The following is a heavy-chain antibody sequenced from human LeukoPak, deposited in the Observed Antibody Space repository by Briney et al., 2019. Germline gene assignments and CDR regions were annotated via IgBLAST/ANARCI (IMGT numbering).Heavy chain of an antibody. J-gene: IGHJ5*02. Sequence: SETLSLTCTVSGGSISSSSYYWGWIRQPPGKGLEWIGSIYYSGSTYYNPSLKSRVTISVDTSKNQFSLKLSSVTAADTAVYYCARLGPMGSSSKFDPWGQGTLVTVSS. CDR3: ARLGPMGSSSKFDP. CDR2: IYYSGST. CDR1: GGSISSSSYY. V-gene: IGHV4-39*01. D-gene: IGHD6-13*01.